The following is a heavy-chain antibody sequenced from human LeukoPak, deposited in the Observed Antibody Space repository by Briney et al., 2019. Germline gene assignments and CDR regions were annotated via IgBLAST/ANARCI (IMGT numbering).Heavy chain of an antibody. CDR3: VRDLGVDTSMIFFDY. V-gene: IGHV1-18*01. CDR2: ISAYNGNT. J-gene: IGHJ4*02. CDR1: GYTFTXFG. Sequence: SVTVSCKAXGYTFTXFGISWVRQAPGQGVEWMGWISAYNGNTKSAQKFQGRVTLTTETSTRTAYMELRRLRTEDTGVFYGVRDLGVDTSMIFFDYWGQGTLVTVSS. D-gene: IGHD5-18*01.